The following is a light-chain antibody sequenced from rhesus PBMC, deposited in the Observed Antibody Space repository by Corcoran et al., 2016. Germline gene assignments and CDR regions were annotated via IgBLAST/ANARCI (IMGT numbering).Light chain of an antibody. J-gene: IGKJ1*01. CDR3: LQYIITPWT. V-gene: IGKV1-22*01. CDR1: QGVSSW. Sequence: DIQMTQSPSSLTASVGDTVTITCRASQGVSSWLDWYQQKPGKAPKLLIYKASSLQSGVPSRFSGSGSGTDLTLTISSLQAEDVATYYCLQYIITPWTFGQGTKVEIK. CDR2: KAS.